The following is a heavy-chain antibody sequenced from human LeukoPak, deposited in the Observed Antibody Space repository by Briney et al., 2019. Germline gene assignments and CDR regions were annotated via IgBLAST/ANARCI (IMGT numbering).Heavy chain of an antibody. CDR3: TRGQSYCGADCYSD. CDR2: MYTGGGR. Sequence: GGSLRLSCAASGFSVSNYYMSWVRQPPGKGLEWVSVMYTGGGRYYGDSVKGRFTISRDNSKNTVFLQMNSLRVVDTALYYCTRGQSYCGADCYSDWGQGTLVTVSS. V-gene: IGHV3-66*01. J-gene: IGHJ4*02. D-gene: IGHD2-21*02. CDR1: GFSVSNYY.